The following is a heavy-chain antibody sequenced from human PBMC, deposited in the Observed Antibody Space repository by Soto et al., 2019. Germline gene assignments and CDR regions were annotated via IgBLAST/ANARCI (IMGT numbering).Heavy chain of an antibody. D-gene: IGHD3-3*01. CDR3: ARLTSGYYYYYGMDV. J-gene: IGHJ6*02. CDR2: IDPSDSYT. V-gene: IGHV5-10-1*01. Sequence: RGESLKISCKGSGYSFTSYWISWVRQMPGKGLEWMGRIDPSDSYTNYSPSFQGHVTISADKSISTAYLQWSSLKASDTAMYYCARLTSGYYYYYGMDVWGQGTTVTVSS. CDR1: GYSFTSYW.